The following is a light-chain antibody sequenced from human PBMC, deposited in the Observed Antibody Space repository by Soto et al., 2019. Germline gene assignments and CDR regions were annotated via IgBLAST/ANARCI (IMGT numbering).Light chain of an antibody. CDR3: KQYNSYPWT. V-gene: IGKV1-5*03. CDR2: KAS. Sequence: DIQMTQSPSTLSASVGDRVTITCRGSQSISSWLAWYHQKPGKATKLLIYKASTLESGVPSNFSGSGSGTEFTLSISSLQPEDFATYYCKQYNSYPWTFGQGTKVDIK. CDR1: QSISSW. J-gene: IGKJ1*01.